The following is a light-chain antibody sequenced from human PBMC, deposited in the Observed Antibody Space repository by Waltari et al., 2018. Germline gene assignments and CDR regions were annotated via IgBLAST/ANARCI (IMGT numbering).Light chain of an antibody. J-gene: IGLJ2*01. V-gene: IGLV2-14*03. CDR3: SSYTASPPHVV. Sequence: QSALTQPASVSGSPGQSISISCTGISSDVGGFNFVSWYQQHPGKAPTLMIYDVFRRPSGVSTRFSGSKSDNAASLAISGLQAEDEAVYYCSSYTASPPHVVFGGGTKVTVL. CDR2: DVF. CDR1: SSDVGGFNF.